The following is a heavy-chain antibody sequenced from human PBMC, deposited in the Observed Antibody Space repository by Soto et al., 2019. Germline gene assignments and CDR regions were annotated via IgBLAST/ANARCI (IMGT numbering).Heavy chain of an antibody. D-gene: IGHD3-10*01. CDR3: ARDYYYGSGPLGQKRGYYGMDV. Sequence: GASVKVSCKASVYTFTSYGISWVRQAPGQGLEWMGWISAYNGNTNYAQKIQGRVTMATDTSTSTAYMELRSLRSDDTAVYYCARDYYYGSGPLGQKRGYYGMDVWGQGTTVTVSS. CDR2: ISAYNGNT. J-gene: IGHJ6*02. CDR1: VYTFTSYG. V-gene: IGHV1-18*01.